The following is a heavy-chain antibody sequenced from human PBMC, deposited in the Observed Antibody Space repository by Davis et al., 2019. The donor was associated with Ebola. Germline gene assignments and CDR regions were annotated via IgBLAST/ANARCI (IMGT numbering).Heavy chain of an antibody. Sequence: AASVKVSCKASGYTFTGYYMHWVRQAPGQGLEWMGRIIPILGIANYAQKFQGRVTITADKSTSTAYMELSSLRSEDTAVYYCARLECGTSCYPNWFDPWGQGTLVTVSS. CDR1: GYTFTGYY. CDR2: IIPILGIA. D-gene: IGHD2-2*01. J-gene: IGHJ5*02. CDR3: ARLECGTSCYPNWFDP. V-gene: IGHV1-69*02.